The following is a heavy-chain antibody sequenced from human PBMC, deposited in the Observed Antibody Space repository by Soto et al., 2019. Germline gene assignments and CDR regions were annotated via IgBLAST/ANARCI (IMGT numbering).Heavy chain of an antibody. V-gene: IGHV4-4*07. Sequence: SETLSLTCTVSGRSMSGYHWSWIRQPAGERLEWIGRIYTSGTTDFNPSLKGRVTMSVDTSKNQFSLKLTSVTAADTALYYCAREDYYDTGYYVVWGQGTQVTVS. CDR1: GRSMSGYH. CDR2: IYTSGTT. CDR3: AREDYYDTGYYVV. J-gene: IGHJ4*02. D-gene: IGHD3-9*01.